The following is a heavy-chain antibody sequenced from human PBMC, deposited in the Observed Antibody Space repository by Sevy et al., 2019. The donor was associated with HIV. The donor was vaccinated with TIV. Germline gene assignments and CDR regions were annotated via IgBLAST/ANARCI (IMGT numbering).Heavy chain of an antibody. V-gene: IGHV4-39*01. J-gene: IGHJ4*02. D-gene: IGHD1-26*01. CDR1: GGSISSSSYY. CDR3: ARRDSGLLDY. Sequence: SETLSLTCTVSGGSISSSSYYWGWIRQPPGKGLEWIGSIYYSGSTYYNPSLKSRVTISVDTSKNQFSLKLSSVTAADTAVYYCARRDSGLLDYWGQGTLVTVSS. CDR2: IYYSGST.